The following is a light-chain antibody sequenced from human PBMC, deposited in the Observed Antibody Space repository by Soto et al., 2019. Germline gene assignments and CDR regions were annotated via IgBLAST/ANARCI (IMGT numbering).Light chain of an antibody. CDR3: QQSWPYSFT. CDR2: KAS. Sequence: DIQMTQSPSTLSASVGDRVTITCRASQSISNWLAWYQQKPGKAPKLLIYKASNLESGVPSRFSGSGSGTDFTLTISSLQPDDFATYYCQQSWPYSFTFGGGTKVEIK. CDR1: QSISNW. J-gene: IGKJ4*01. V-gene: IGKV1-5*03.